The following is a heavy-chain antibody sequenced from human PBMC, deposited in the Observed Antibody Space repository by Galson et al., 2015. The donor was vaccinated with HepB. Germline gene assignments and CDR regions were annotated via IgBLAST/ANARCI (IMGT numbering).Heavy chain of an antibody. V-gene: IGHV3-23*01. CDR3: AKGGTDYGGNSDY. Sequence: SLRLSCAASGFTFSSYAMSWVRQAPGKGLEWVSAISGSGGSTYYADSVKGRFTISRDNSNNTLYLQMNSLRAEDTAVYYCAKGGTDYGGNSDYWGQGTLVTVSS. CDR2: ISGSGGST. D-gene: IGHD4-23*01. J-gene: IGHJ4*02. CDR1: GFTFSSYA.